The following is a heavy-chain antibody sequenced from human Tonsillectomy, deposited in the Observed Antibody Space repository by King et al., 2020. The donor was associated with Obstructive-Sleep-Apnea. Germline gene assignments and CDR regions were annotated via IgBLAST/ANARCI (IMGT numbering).Heavy chain of an antibody. CDR3: ARAYNDILTGLPYYFDY. J-gene: IGHJ4*02. CDR1: GFPVRSSS. CDR2: ISSSSSYI. V-gene: IGHV3-21*01. Sequence: VQLVESGGGLVKPGGSLRLSCAASGFPVRSSSMNWVRQAPGKGLEWVSCISSSSSYIFYADSVKGRFTISRENAQNSLDLQMNSLRDEDTAVYYCARAYNDILTGLPYYFDYWGQGTLVTVSS. D-gene: IGHD3-9*01.